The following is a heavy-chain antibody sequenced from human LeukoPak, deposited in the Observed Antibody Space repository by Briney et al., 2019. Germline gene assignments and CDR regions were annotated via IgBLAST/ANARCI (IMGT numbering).Heavy chain of an antibody. J-gene: IGHJ4*02. V-gene: IGHV1-8*01. Sequence: ASVKVSCKASGYTFTSNDTNWVRQATGQGLEWMGWMNPHSGSAGYAQKFQGRVTMTRDTSTSTVYMELSSLRSEDTAVYYCARDHCSSTSCCNFDYWGQGTLVTVSS. CDR2: MNPHSGSA. D-gene: IGHD2-2*01. CDR3: ARDHCSSTSCCNFDY. CDR1: GYTFTSND.